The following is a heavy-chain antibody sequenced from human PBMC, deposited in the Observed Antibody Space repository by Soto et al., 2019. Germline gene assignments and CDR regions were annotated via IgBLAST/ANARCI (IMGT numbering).Heavy chain of an antibody. V-gene: IGHV3-23*01. CDR1: GFTFTNYA. CDR2: ILNNDGST. J-gene: IGHJ5*01. D-gene: IGHD4-17*01. Sequence: EVQLLVSGGGLIQPGGSLRLSCAASGFTFTNYAMTWVRQAPQKGLEWVSTILNNDGSTYYADSVKGRFTISRDNSRNTLYLQMNSLRPEDTALYYCAKDRGHGEVDSWGQGTLVTVSS. CDR3: AKDRGHGEVDS.